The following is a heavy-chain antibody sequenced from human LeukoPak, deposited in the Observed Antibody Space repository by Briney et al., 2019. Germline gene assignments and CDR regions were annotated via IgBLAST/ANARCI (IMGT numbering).Heavy chain of an antibody. J-gene: IGHJ4*02. CDR3: ARDAQRGFDYSNSLQY. D-gene: IGHD4-11*01. CDR1: GFTFNHYG. CDR2: IWSDGTNT. Sequence: GRSLRLSCAVTGFTFNHYGMHWVRQAPGKGLEWVAVIWSDGTNTYYTDSVKGRFTISRVDSEKTVYLQMKSLRPEDTGVYYCARDAQRGFDYSNSLQYWGQGTPVTVST. V-gene: IGHV3-33*01.